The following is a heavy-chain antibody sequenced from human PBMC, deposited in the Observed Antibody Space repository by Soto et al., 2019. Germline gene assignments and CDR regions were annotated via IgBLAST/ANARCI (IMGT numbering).Heavy chain of an antibody. CDR2: IRGYNGDA. Sequence: QGQLVQSGAEVKQPGASVKVSCKASGYTFSTYGISWVRQAPGQGLEWMGWIRGYNGDANYAQKFQGRVTMTIDTSTTTAYLELRRLTYDDTAVYFCAKNGHPPYYYYGMDVWGQGTTVTVSS. CDR1: GYTFSTYG. D-gene: IGHD2-8*01. V-gene: IGHV1-18*01. J-gene: IGHJ6*02. CDR3: AKNGHPPYYYYGMDV.